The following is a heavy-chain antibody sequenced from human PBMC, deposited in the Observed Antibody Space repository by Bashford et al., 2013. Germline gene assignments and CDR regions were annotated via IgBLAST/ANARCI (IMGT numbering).Heavy chain of an antibody. D-gene: IGHD5-18*01. J-gene: IGHJ6*02. CDR3: ARTRGLYSYGFYYYYGMDV. Sequence: SSETLSLTCTVSGGSTSSNGYYWGWIRRPPGKGLEWVGTIYYTGRTYYNPSLKSRVTISVDTSKNQFSLKLSSVTAADTAVYYCARTRGLYSYGFYYYYGMDVWGQGTTVTVSS. CDR2: IYYTGRT. CDR1: GGSTSSNGYY. V-gene: IGHV4-39*07.